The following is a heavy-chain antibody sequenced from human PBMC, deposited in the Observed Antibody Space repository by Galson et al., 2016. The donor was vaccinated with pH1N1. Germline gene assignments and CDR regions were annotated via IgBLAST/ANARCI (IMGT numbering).Heavy chain of an antibody. CDR3: ARDLPPGWLHVFDI. V-gene: IGHV3-23*01. Sequence: SLRLSCAASGFTFNNYAMSWVRQAPGKGLEWVATIGGSGGDTYSAESVKGRFTISRDDSRKTVYLQMSSLRAEDTAVYYCARDLPPGWLHVFDIWGRGTMVTVSS. D-gene: IGHD5-24*01. CDR2: IGGSGGDT. CDR1: GFTFNNYA. J-gene: IGHJ3*02.